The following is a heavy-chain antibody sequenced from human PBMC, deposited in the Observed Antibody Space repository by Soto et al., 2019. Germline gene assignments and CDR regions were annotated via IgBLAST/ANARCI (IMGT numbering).Heavy chain of an antibody. CDR2: INHSGST. D-gene: IGHD2-15*01. Sequence: SETLSLTCAVYGGSFSGYYWSWIRQPPGKGLEWIGEINHSGSTNYNPSLKSRVTISVDTSKNQFPLRLSSVTAADTAVYYCARGSGDCSGGSCYSGNFDYWGQGTLVTVSS. V-gene: IGHV4-34*01. CDR1: GGSFSGYY. J-gene: IGHJ4*02. CDR3: ARGSGDCSGGSCYSGNFDY.